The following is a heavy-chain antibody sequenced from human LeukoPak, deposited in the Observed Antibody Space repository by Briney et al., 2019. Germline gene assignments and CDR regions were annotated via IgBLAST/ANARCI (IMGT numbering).Heavy chain of an antibody. V-gene: IGHV3-48*03. J-gene: IGHJ6*03. CDR1: GFTFSSYE. CDR3: ARDSSGQHYMDV. CDR2: ISSSGSTI. D-gene: IGHD6-19*01. Sequence: GGSLRLSCAASGFTFSSYEMNWVRQAPGKGLEWVSYISSSGSTIYYADSVKGRFTISRDNSKNTLYLQMNSLRAEDTAMYYCARDSSGQHYMDVWGTGTTVTISS.